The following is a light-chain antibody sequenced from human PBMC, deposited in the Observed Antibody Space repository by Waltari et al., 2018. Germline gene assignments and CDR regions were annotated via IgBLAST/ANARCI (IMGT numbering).Light chain of an antibody. V-gene: IGLV3-10*01. CDR1: AVPNKY. J-gene: IGLJ2*01. Sequence: SYELTQPPSVSVSPGQTARITCSGDAVPNKYGNWYQQKSGQAPVLVTYEDNKRRSGIPVRFSGSSSGTMVTLTISGAQVEDEGDYYCYSTDRTGKQRVFGGGTKLTVL. CDR3: YSTDRTGKQRV. CDR2: EDN.